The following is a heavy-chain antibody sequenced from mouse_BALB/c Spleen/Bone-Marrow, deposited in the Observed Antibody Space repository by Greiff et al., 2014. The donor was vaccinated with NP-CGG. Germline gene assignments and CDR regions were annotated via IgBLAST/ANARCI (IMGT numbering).Heavy chain of an antibody. Sequence: DLVKPGASVKLSCKASGYTFTSYWINWIKQRPGQGLEWIGRIAPGSGSNYYNEMFKGKATLTVDTSSSTAYIQFSSLSSEDSAVYFCARFPIYYGNYGAMDYWGQGTSVTVSS. CDR1: GYTFTSYW. CDR2: IAPGSGSN. D-gene: IGHD2-1*01. J-gene: IGHJ4*01. CDR3: ARFPIYYGNYGAMDY. V-gene: IGHV1S41*01.